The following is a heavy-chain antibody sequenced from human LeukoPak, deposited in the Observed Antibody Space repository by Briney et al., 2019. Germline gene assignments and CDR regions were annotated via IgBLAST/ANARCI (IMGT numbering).Heavy chain of an antibody. CDR3: AKAYGSGMYGDDYDY. J-gene: IGHJ4*02. CDR1: GFIFNNYP. V-gene: IGHV3-23*01. D-gene: IGHD6-19*01. Sequence: PGGSLRLSCAASGFIFNNYPMTWVRQAPGKGLEWVSTISETAGSTYYADSVKGRFTISRDSSQNTLYLQMNSLRAEDTAVYHCAKAYGSGMYGDDYDYWGQGTLVTVSS. CDR2: ISETAGST.